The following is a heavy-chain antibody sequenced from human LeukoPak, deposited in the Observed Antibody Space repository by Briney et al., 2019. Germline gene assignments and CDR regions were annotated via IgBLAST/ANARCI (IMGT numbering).Heavy chain of an antibody. D-gene: IGHD2-2*01. CDR3: AKVIVVVPAADFDY. J-gene: IGHJ4*02. CDR1: GFTFSSYA. Sequence: PGGSLRLSCVASGFTFSSYAMSWVRQAPGKGLEWVSAISGSGGSTYYADSVKGRFTISRDNSKNTLYLQMNSLRAEDTAVYYCAKVIVVVPAADFDYWGQGTLVTVSS. V-gene: IGHV3-23*01. CDR2: ISGSGGST.